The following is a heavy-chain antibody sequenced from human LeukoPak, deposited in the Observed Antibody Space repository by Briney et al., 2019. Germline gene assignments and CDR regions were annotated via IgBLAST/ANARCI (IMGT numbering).Heavy chain of an antibody. CDR2: INPNSSGT. Sequence: GASVKVSCKASGYTFTGYYMHWVRQAPGQGLEWMGWINPNSSGTNYAQKLQGRVTMTRDTSISTAYMELSRLRSDDTAVYYCARDPARWEGGSWFDPWGQGTLVTVSS. CDR3: ARDPARWEGGSWFDP. D-gene: IGHD1-26*01. V-gene: IGHV1-2*02. CDR1: GYTFTGYY. J-gene: IGHJ5*02.